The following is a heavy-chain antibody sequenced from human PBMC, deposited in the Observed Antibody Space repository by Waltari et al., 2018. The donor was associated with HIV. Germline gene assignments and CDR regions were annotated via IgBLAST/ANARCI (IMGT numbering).Heavy chain of an antibody. CDR2: MHPNSGNT. V-gene: IGHV1-8*01. D-gene: IGHD3-3*01. CDR1: GYLFLSVH. J-gene: IGHJ5*02. Sequence: QSLLVQSASEVNQPLLPVKDHCHAWGYLFLSVHITCRHHAPAQGLEWLEWMHPNSGNTCDAQKLQGRVTMTRKTSISTAYMELSSLRSEVTAVYYGAKERRTPTMFGGVTTQGDGFDPWGQGTLVTGSS. CDR3: AKERRTPTMFGGVTTQGDGFDP.